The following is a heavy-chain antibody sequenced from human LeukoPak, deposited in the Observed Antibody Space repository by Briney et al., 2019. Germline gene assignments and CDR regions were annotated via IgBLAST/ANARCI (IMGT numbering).Heavy chain of an antibody. D-gene: IGHD3-9*01. Sequence: SVKVSCKASGGTFSSYAISWVRQAPGQGLEWMGGIIPIFGTANYAQKLQGRVTMTTDTSTSTAYMELRSLRSDDTAVHYCARDGAWRYDILTGYYSLDFDYWGQGTLVTVSS. CDR3: ARDGAWRYDILTGYYSLDFDY. J-gene: IGHJ4*02. V-gene: IGHV1-69*05. CDR1: GGTFSSYA. CDR2: IIPIFGTA.